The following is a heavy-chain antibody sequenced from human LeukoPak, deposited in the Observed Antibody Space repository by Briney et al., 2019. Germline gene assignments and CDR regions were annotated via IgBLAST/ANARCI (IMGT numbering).Heavy chain of an antibody. J-gene: IGHJ5*02. CDR3: ARGGDYYGSGRGNWFDP. Sequence: SETLSLTCTVSGGSISSSSYYWGWIRQPPGKGLEWIGSIYYSGSTYYNPSLKSRVTISVDTSKNQFSLKLSSVTAADTAVYYCARGGDYYGSGRGNWFDPWGQGTLVTVSS. CDR2: IYYSGST. V-gene: IGHV4-39*07. D-gene: IGHD3-10*01. CDR1: GGSISSSSYY.